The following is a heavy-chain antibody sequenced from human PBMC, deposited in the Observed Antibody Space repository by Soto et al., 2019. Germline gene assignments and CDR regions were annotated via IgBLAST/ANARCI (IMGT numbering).Heavy chain of an antibody. J-gene: IGHJ4*02. CDR3: ARGMVGSTCRPWYFDY. V-gene: IGHV1-46*03. D-gene: IGHD2-2*01. CDR1: GYTFTSYY. Sequence: QVQLVQSGAEVKKPGASVKVSCKASGYTFTSYYMHWVRQAPGQGLEWMGIINPSGGSTSYAQKFQGIVTMTRDTSTSTVYMELSRLRSEDTAVYYCARGMVGSTCRPWYFDYWGQGTLVTVSS. CDR2: INPSGGST.